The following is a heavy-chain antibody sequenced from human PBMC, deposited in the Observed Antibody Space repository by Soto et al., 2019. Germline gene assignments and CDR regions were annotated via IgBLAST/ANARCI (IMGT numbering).Heavy chain of an antibody. CDR3: ARDYRDGYNSYNWFAP. V-gene: IGHV1-69*13. Sequence: SVKVSCKASGGTFSSYAISWVRQAPGQGLEWMGGIIPIFGTANYAQKFQGRVTITADESTSTAYMELSSLRSEDTAVYYCARDYRDGYNSYNWFAPWGQGTLVTVSS. CDR1: GGTFSSYA. CDR2: IIPIFGTA. J-gene: IGHJ5*02. D-gene: IGHD5-12*01.